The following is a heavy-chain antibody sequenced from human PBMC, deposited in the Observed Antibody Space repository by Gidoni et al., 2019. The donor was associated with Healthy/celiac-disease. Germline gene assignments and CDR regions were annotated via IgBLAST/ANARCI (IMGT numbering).Heavy chain of an antibody. CDR3: ARTYYYGSGSYPRAYDAFDI. V-gene: IGHV4-39*01. J-gene: IGHJ3*02. Sequence: QLQLQESGPGLVKPSETLSLTCTVSGGSISSSSYYWVWIRQPPGKGLEWIGSIYYSGSTYYNPSLKSRVTISVDTSKNQFSLKLSSVTAADTAVYYCARTYYYGSGSYPRAYDAFDIWGQGTMVTVSS. CDR2: IYYSGST. CDR1: GGSISSSSYY. D-gene: IGHD3-10*01.